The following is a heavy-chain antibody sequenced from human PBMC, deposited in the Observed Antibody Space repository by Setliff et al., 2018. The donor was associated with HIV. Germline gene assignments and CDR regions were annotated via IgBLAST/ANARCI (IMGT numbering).Heavy chain of an antibody. J-gene: IGHJ2*01. Sequence: GGSLRLSCETSGFIFTNAWMSWVRQSPRKGLEWLARIKSKSDGGTTSYAAPVKDRFTISRDDSRNTLYLQMNSMKSDYTATYYCFGHYYDPLTGYYVWFFDVWGRGTLVTVSS. CDR2: IKSKSDGGTT. D-gene: IGHD3-9*01. V-gene: IGHV3-15*05. CDR1: GFIFTNAW. CDR3: FGHYYDPLTGYYVWFFDV.